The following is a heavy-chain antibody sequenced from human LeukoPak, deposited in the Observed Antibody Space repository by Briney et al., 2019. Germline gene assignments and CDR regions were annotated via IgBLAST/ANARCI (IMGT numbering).Heavy chain of an antibody. J-gene: IGHJ4*02. Sequence: ASVKVSCKASGYTFTSYYMHWVRQAPGQGLEWMGIINPSGGSTSYAQKFQGRVTMTRNTSISTAYMELSSLRSGDTAVYYCARGPWVYDSSGYYYGGLDYWGQGTLVTVSS. V-gene: IGHV1-46*01. D-gene: IGHD3-22*01. CDR1: GYTFTSYY. CDR3: ARGPWVYDSSGYYYGGLDY. CDR2: INPSGGST.